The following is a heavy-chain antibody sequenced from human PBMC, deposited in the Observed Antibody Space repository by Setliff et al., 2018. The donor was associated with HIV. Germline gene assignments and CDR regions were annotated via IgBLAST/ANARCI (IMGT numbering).Heavy chain of an antibody. V-gene: IGHV1-2*06. CDR3: AREGISGSYFDY. Sequence: WASVKVSCKSSGYTLTGYYMNWVRQAPGQGLEWMGRINPTSGDTNYAQKFQGRVTMTRDTSISTAYMELSRLKSDDAAVYYCAREGISGSYFDYWGQGTLVTVS. J-gene: IGHJ4*02. CDR1: GYTLTGYY. CDR2: INPTSGDT. D-gene: IGHD1-26*01.